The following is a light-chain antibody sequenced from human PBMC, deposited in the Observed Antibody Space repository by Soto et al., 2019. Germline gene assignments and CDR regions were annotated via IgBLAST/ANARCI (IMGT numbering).Light chain of an antibody. CDR3: CSYADNSRV. J-gene: IGLJ2*01. Sequence: QSALTQPASVSGSPGQSITISCTGTSSDVGGYNYVSWYQQHPGKAPKLMIYGVNNRPSGVSNRFSGFKSGNTASLTISGLQAEDEADYYCCSYADNSRVFGGGTKLTVL. CDR2: GVN. CDR1: SSDVGGYNY. V-gene: IGLV2-14*01.